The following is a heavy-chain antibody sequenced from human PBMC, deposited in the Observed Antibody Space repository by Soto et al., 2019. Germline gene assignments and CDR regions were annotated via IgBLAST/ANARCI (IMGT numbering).Heavy chain of an antibody. CDR1: GYTFTRFY. J-gene: IGHJ4*02. Sequence: HVQLVQSGAEVKKTGASVKASCKASGYTFTRFYRHWVRQAPGQGLVWMGHTNPTSASTNYAQKCRGRVTQTRDTYPSTVYMELSSLRSEDTAVYYCVRGGLVSCSGVSCSALVDYWAQGTLVTVSS. CDR3: VRGGLVSCSGVSCSALVDY. CDR2: TNPTSAST. D-gene: IGHD2-15*01. V-gene: IGHV1-46*01.